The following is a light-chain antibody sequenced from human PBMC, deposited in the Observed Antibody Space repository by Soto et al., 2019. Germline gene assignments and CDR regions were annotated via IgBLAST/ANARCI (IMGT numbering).Light chain of an antibody. CDR2: DAS. Sequence: DIQMTQSPSSLSASVGDRVTITCQASQDISNYLNWYQQKPGKAPKLLIYDASNLETRVPSRFSGSGSGTDFTFTISSLQPEDIATYYCQQYDNLPWTFGQGTKVESK. J-gene: IGKJ1*01. CDR3: QQYDNLPWT. CDR1: QDISNY. V-gene: IGKV1-33*01.